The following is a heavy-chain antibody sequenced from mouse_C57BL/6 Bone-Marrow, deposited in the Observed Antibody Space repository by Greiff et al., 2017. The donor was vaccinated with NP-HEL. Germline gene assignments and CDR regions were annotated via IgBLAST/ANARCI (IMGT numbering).Heavy chain of an antibody. CDR1: GFSLTSYA. V-gene: IGHV2-9-1*01. Sequence: VKLMESGPGLVAPSQSLSITCTVSGFSLTSYAISWVRQPPGKGLEWLGVIWTGGGTNSNSALKSRLSISKDNSKSQVFLKMNSLQTDDTARYYCARNFYGYYYAMDYWGQGTSVTVSS. CDR2: IWTGGGT. CDR3: ARNFYGYYYAMDY. J-gene: IGHJ4*01. D-gene: IGHD1-1*01.